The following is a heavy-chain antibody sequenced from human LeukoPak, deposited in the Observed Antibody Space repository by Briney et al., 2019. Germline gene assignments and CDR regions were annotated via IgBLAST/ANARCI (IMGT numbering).Heavy chain of an antibody. V-gene: IGHV3-23*01. CDR2: ISGSGGST. CDR3: AKDRYSSGWYSDFDY. D-gene: IGHD6-19*01. CDR1: GFTFSSYA. Sequence: GGSLRLSCAASGFTFSSYAMSWVRQAPGKGLEWVSAISGSGGSTYYADSVKGRFTISRDNSKNTLYLQMNSLRAEDTAVYYCAKDRYSSGWYSDFDYWGQGTLVTASS. J-gene: IGHJ4*02.